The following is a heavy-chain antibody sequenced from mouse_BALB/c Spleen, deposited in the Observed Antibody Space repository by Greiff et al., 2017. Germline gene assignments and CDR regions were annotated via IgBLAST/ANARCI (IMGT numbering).Heavy chain of an antibody. J-gene: IGHJ4*01. Sequence: EVKLVESGGGLVKPGGSLKLSCAASGFTFSSYTMSWVRQTPEKRLEWVATISSGGSYTYYTDSVKGRFTISIDTAKNTLYLQMSSLKSEDTAMDYCSRGGLRLRAMDYWGQGTSVTVSS. CDR1: GFTFSSYT. V-gene: IGHV5-6-4*01. CDR3: SRGGLRLRAMDY. D-gene: IGHD1-2*01. CDR2: ISSGGSYT.